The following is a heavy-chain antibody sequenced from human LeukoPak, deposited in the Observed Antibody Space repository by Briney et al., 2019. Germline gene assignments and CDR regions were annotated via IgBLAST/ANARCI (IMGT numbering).Heavy chain of an antibody. Sequence: HPGGSLRLSCAASGFTFSRYWMSWVRQAPGKGLEWVANIKEDGSDKNYADSVKGRFTFSRDNAKNSLYLQMSRLRADDTAVYYCERISVAGTPLDAFDIWGQGTIVTVSS. J-gene: IGHJ3*02. V-gene: IGHV3-7*01. D-gene: IGHD6-19*01. CDR3: ERISVAGTPLDAFDI. CDR2: IKEDGSDK. CDR1: GFTFSRYW.